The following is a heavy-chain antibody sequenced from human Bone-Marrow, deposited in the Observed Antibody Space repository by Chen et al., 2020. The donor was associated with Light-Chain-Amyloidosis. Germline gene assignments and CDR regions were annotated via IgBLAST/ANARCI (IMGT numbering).Heavy chain of an antibody. Sequence: EVQLVESGGGLLQRGGSLRLSCAASGFAFSSYAMSWVRQAPGKGLEGVSPIRGSGGSRYYGDSVKGRLTISRDNSKNALFLQMNSLRAEDTAVYYCAKDISYDDILPGYPADAFDIWGQGTMVTVSS. J-gene: IGHJ3*02. CDR3: AKDISYDDILPGYPADAFDI. CDR2: IRGSGGSR. D-gene: IGHD3-9*01. CDR1: GFAFSSYA. V-gene: IGHV3-23*04.